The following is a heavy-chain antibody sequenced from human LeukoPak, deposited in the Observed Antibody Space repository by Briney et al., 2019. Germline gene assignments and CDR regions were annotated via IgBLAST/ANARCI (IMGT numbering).Heavy chain of an antibody. V-gene: IGHV1-18*01. CDR3: ARDLREPRYYYDSSGGHYFDY. Sequence: ASLRVSCKASGYTFTSYGITWVRRAPGQGLEWMGWISAYNGNTNYAQKLQGRVTMTTDTSTSTAYMELRSLRSDDTAVYYCARDLREPRYYYDSSGGHYFDYWGQGTLVTVSS. CDR1: GYTFTSYG. J-gene: IGHJ4*02. D-gene: IGHD3-22*01. CDR2: ISAYNGNT.